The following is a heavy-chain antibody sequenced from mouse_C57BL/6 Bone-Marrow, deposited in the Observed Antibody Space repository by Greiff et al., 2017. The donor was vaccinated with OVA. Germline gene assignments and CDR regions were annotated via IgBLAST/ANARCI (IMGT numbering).Heavy chain of an antibody. D-gene: IGHD2-5*01. V-gene: IGHV1-62-2*01. CDR3: ARHGNYSNYVLFAY. CDR1: GYTFTEYT. CDR2: FYPGTGSL. Sequence: QVHVKQSGAELVKPGASVKLSCKASGYTFTEYTIHWVKQRSGQGLEWIGFFYPGTGSLTYNEKSTVKATLTADKSSSTVYMEISRLTYEGSAVYCGARHGNYSNYVLFAYWGQGTLVTVSA. J-gene: IGHJ3*01.